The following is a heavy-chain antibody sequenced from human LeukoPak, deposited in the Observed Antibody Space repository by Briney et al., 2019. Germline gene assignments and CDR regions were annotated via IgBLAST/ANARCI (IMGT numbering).Heavy chain of an antibody. Sequence: GGSLRLSCAASGFTFSSYGMRWVRQAPGKGLEWVAVIWYDGSNKYYADSVKGRFTISRDNSKNTLYLQMNSLRAEDTAVYYCARDPVAGYFDYCGQGTLVTVSS. J-gene: IGHJ4*02. CDR2: IWYDGSNK. CDR3: ARDPVAGYFDY. CDR1: GFTFSSYG. D-gene: IGHD6-13*01. V-gene: IGHV3-33*01.